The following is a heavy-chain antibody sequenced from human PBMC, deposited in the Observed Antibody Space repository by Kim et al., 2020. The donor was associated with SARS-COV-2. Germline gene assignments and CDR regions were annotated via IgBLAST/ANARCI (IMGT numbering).Heavy chain of an antibody. CDR1: GGSISSYY. J-gene: IGHJ5*02. D-gene: IGHD3-9*01. Sequence: SETLSLTCTVSGGSISSYYWSWIRQPPGKGLEWIGYIYYSGSTNYNPSLKSRVTISVDTSKNQFSLKLSSVTAADTAVYYCARGPGVYYDILTGYYSDECWFDPWGQGTLVTVSS. CDR3: ARGPGVYYDILTGYYSDECWFDP. V-gene: IGHV4-59*13. CDR2: IYYSGST.